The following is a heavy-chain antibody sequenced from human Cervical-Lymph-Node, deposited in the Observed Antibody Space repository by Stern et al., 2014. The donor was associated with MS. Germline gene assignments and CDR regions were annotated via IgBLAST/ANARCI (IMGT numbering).Heavy chain of an antibody. J-gene: IGHJ4*02. D-gene: IGHD6-19*01. CDR3: AGYTIPVAATLDY. CDR1: EHTFTTFS. CDR2: INAGNGDT. V-gene: IGHV1-3*01. Sequence: VQLLESGAEVKKPGASVKVSCKTSEHTFTTFSIHWVRQAPGQRLEWMGWINAGNGDTKYSQNFQGRVTITRDTSASTVYMELSSLRSEDTAVYYCAGYTIPVAATLDYWGQGALVTVSS.